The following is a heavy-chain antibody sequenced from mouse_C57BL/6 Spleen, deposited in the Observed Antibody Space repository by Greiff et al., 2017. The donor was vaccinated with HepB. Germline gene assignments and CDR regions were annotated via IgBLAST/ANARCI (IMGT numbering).Heavy chain of an antibody. J-gene: IGHJ4*01. CDR2: IWRGGST. D-gene: IGHD4-1*01. CDR3: ARKKELGRYAMDY. CDR1: GFSLTSYG. V-gene: IGHV2-5*01. Sequence: QVQLQQSGPGLVQPSQSLSITCTVSGFSLTSYGVHWVRQSPGKGLEWLGVIWRGGSTDYNAAFMSRLSITKDNSKSQVFFKMNSLQADDTAIYYCARKKELGRYAMDYWGQGTSVTVSS.